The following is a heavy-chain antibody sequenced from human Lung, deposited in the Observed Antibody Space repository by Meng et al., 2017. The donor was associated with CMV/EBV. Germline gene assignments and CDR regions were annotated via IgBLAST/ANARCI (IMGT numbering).Heavy chain of an antibody. Sequence: GGSXRLXXAASGFTFSDHHMDWVRQAPGRGLEWVGEINKKADSYTTHYADSVMGRFTISRDNAKNLLFLQMNSLRAEDTGVYYCAREDYGSGSLGDWGQGTXVTVSS. CDR1: GFTFSDHH. D-gene: IGHD3-10*01. CDR2: INKKADSYTT. CDR3: AREDYGSGSLGD. V-gene: IGHV3-72*01. J-gene: IGHJ4*02.